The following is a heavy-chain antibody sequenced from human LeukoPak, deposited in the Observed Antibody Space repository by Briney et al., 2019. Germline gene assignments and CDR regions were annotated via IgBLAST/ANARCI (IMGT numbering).Heavy chain of an antibody. V-gene: IGHV1-69*13. J-gene: IGHJ4*02. CDR1: GGTFSSYA. Sequence: SVKVSCKASGGTFSSYAISWVRQAPGQGLEWMGGIIPIFGTANYAQKFQGRVTITADESTSTAYMELSSLRSEDTAVYYCARDQGKIELDLRYCIGGSCYSPTHFDYWGQGTLVTVSS. D-gene: IGHD2-15*01. CDR2: IIPIFGTA. CDR3: ARDQGKIELDLRYCIGGSCYSPTHFDY.